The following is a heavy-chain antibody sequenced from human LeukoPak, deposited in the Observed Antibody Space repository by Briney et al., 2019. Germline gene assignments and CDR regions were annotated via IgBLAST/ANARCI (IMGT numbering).Heavy chain of an antibody. CDR3: ATFRAPYYYDSSGYDAFDI. D-gene: IGHD3-22*01. CDR2: FDPEDGET. V-gene: IGHV1-24*01. CDR1: GYTLTELS. Sequence: GASVKVSCKVSGYTLTELSMHWVRQAPGKGLEWMGGFDPEDGETIYAQKFQGGVTMTEDTSTDTAYMELSSLRSEDTAVYYCATFRAPYYYDSSGYDAFDIWGQGTMVTVSS. J-gene: IGHJ3*02.